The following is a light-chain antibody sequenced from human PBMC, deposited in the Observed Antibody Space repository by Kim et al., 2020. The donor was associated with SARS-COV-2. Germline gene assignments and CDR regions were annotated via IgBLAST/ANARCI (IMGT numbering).Light chain of an antibody. Sequence: QSALTQPASVSGSPGQTITISCTGTSSDVGGYNYVSWYQQYPGKAPKLMIYDVTKRPSGVSHRFSGSKSGNTASLTISGLQAEDEADYYCTSYTSSRPLVFGGGPKLPVL. J-gene: IGLJ2*01. CDR2: DVT. CDR3: TSYTSSRPLV. CDR1: SSDVGGYNY. V-gene: IGLV2-14*03.